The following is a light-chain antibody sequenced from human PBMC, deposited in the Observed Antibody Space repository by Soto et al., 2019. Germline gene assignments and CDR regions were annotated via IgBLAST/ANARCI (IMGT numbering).Light chain of an antibody. V-gene: IGKV1-9*01. Sequence: DIQLTQSPSFLSASVGDRVTITCRASQGISSYLAWHQHKPGKAPKLLIYAASTLQSGVPSRFSGSGSGTEFTLTISSLQPEDFATYYCQQLNSYPLTFGGGTKVDIK. J-gene: IGKJ4*01. CDR2: AAS. CDR3: QQLNSYPLT. CDR1: QGISSY.